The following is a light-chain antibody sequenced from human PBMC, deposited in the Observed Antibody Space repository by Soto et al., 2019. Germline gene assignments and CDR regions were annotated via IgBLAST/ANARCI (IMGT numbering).Light chain of an antibody. CDR1: SSNIGSNT. CDR2: SNN. J-gene: IGLJ2*01. Sequence: QSVLTQPHSASGTPGQRVTISCSGSSSNIGSNTVNWYQQLPGTAPKLLIYSNNQRPSGVPDRFSGSKSGTSASLAISGLQSEDKADYYCAAWDDSLNGVVFGGGTKLTVL. V-gene: IGLV1-44*01. CDR3: AAWDDSLNGVV.